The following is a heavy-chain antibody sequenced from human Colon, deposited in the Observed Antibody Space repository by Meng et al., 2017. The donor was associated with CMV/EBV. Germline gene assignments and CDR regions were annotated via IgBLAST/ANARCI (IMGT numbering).Heavy chain of an antibody. CDR2: INSDGSTI. Sequence: GGSLRLSCAASGFIFSNYEMNWVRQAPGKGLEWISYINSDGSTIFYSDSVKGRFTISRDNAKNSQYLQMNSLRAEDTAVYYCTSTGVAGAGEHWGQGTLVTVSS. CDR3: TSTGVAGAGEH. J-gene: IGHJ4*02. CDR1: GFIFSNYE. V-gene: IGHV3-48*03. D-gene: IGHD6-13*01.